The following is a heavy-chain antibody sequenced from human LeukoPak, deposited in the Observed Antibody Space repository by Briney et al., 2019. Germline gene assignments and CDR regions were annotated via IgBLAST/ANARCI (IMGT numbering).Heavy chain of an antibody. V-gene: IGHV3-23*01. J-gene: IGHJ5*02. D-gene: IGHD6-19*01. CDR3: AKSRVAVAAPRNWFDP. CDR2: ISGSGGST. CDR1: GFTFSSYA. Sequence: PGGSLRLSCAASGFTFSSYAMSWVRQAPGKRLEWVSAISGSGGSTYYADSVKGRFTISRDNSNNTLYLQMNSLRVEDTAVYYCAKSRVAVAAPRNWFDPWGQGTLVTVSS.